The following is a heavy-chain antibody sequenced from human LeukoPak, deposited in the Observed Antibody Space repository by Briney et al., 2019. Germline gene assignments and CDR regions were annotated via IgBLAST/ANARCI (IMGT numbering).Heavy chain of an antibody. CDR3: TRDLLPWRAEPFDY. J-gene: IGHJ4*02. CDR1: EFTFSNYG. V-gene: IGHV3-30*03. D-gene: IGHD1-14*01. Sequence: PGWSLRLSCIASEFTFSNYGMHWVRQAPGKGLEWVALVSYDGSNQYYADSVKGRFTISRDNSKNMLYLQMNSLKTEDTAVYYCTRDLLPWRAEPFDYWGQGTLVTVSS. CDR2: VSYDGSNQ.